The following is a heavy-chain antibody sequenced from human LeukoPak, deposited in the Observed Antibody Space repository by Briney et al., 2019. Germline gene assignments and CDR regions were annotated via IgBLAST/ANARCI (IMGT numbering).Heavy chain of an antibody. J-gene: IGHJ4*02. CDR2: IYHSGST. CDR3: AREEQLWYTFDY. D-gene: IGHD5-18*01. Sequence: SGTLSLTCAVSGGSISSSNWWSWVRQPPGKGLEWIGEIYHSGSTNYNPSLKSRATISVDKSKNQFSLKLSSVTAADTAVYYCAREEQLWYTFDYWGQGTLVTVSS. CDR1: GGSISSSNW. V-gene: IGHV4-4*02.